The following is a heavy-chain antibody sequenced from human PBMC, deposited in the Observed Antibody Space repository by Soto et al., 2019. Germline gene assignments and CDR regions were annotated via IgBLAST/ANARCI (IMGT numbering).Heavy chain of an antibody. J-gene: IGHJ4*02. CDR3: AREFDWLPFDY. CDR1: GFTFSSYA. CDR2: ISYDGSNK. D-gene: IGHD3-9*01. V-gene: IGHV3-30*04. Sequence: XESLRLSCAASGFTFSSYAMHWVRQAPGKGLEWVAVISYDGSNKYYADSVKGRFTISRDNSKNTLYLQMNSLRAEDTAVYYCAREFDWLPFDYWGQGTLVTVSS.